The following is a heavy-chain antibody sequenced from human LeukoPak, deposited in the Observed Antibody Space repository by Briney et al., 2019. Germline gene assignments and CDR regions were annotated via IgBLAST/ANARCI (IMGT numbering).Heavy chain of an antibody. J-gene: IGHJ2*01. Sequence: GGSLRLSCAASGFTFSTYDMNWVRQAPGKGLEWVSASGSAGDTYYPRSVKALFTISREIANNSFYLQMNSLRAGHTAVYYCARGGWSHNNWYFDLWGRGTLVTVSS. V-gene: IGHV3-13*04. CDR2: SGSAGDT. D-gene: IGHD6-19*01. CDR3: ARGGWSHNNWYFDL. CDR1: GFTFSTYD.